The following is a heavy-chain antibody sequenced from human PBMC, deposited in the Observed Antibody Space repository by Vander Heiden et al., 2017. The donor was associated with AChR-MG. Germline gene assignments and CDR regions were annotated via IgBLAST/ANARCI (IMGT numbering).Heavy chain of an antibody. CDR3: TRGTMVQGVIITPYY. D-gene: IGHD3-10*01. CDR1: GLTFSCPA. J-gene: IGHJ4*02. CDR2: IRSKANSYAT. Sequence: EVQLLAFGGGLVTPGGYVQLSCEASGLTFSCPAMHWVRQASGKGLEWVGRIRSKANSYATAYAASVKGRFTISRDDSKNTAYLQMNSLKTEDTAVYYCTRGTMVQGVIITPYYWGQGTLVTVSS. V-gene: IGHV3-73*02.